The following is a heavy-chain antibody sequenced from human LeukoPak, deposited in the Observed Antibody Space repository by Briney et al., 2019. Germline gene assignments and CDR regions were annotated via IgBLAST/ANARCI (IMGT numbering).Heavy chain of an antibody. J-gene: IGHJ4*02. CDR1: GFTFSTYS. CDR2: ISSSSSTV. CDR3: ARLSGRSFDY. Sequence: GSLRLSCAASGFTFSTYSMSWVRQAPGKGLEWVSYISSSSSTVYYADSVTGRFTISRDNAKNSLHLEANSLRDEDTAVFYCARLSGRSFDYWGQGTLVTVSS. V-gene: IGHV3-48*02. D-gene: IGHD1-20*01.